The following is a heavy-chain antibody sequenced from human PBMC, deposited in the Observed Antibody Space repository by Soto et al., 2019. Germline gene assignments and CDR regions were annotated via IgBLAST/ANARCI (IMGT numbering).Heavy chain of an antibody. CDR2: IWYDGSNK. CDR1: GFTFSSYG. V-gene: IGHV3-33*01. CDR3: ARGDSSSWYEGFDP. J-gene: IGHJ5*02. Sequence: PGGSLRLSCAASGFTFSSYGMHWVRQAPGKGLEWVAVIWYDGSNKYYADSVKGRFTISRDNSKNTLYLQMNSLRAEDTAVYYCARGDSSSWYEGFDPWGQGTLVTVSS. D-gene: IGHD6-13*01.